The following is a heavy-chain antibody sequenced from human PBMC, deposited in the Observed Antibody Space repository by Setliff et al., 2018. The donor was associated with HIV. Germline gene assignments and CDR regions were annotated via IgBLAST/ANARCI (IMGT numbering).Heavy chain of an antibody. CDR3: AREHDYSNYRRLDS. D-gene: IGHD4-4*01. Sequence: SETLSLTCTVSGGSISNGYYYWTWIRQPPGKGLEWIGYIHHSGSSDYTPSLRSRVTMSVDTSKNQFSLKLTSVTAADTAVYYCAREHDYSNYRRLDSWGQGILVTVSS. J-gene: IGHJ4*02. V-gene: IGHV4-61*01. CDR2: IHHSGSS. CDR1: GGSISNGYYY.